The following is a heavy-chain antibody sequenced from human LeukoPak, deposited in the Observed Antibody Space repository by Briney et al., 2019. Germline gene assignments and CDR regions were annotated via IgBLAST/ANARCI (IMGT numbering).Heavy chain of an antibody. D-gene: IGHD3-22*01. V-gene: IGHV4-4*07. CDR2: IYTSGST. Sequence: PSETLSLTCTVSGGSISNYYWSWIRQPAGKGLEWIGRIYTSGSTNYNPSLKSRVTMSVDTSKNQFPLRLSSVTAADTAVYYCARVLTYDSSGYYLGFYYYYYYMDVWGKGTTVTVSS. CDR1: GGSISNYY. CDR3: ARVLTYDSSGYYLGFYYYYYYMDV. J-gene: IGHJ6*03.